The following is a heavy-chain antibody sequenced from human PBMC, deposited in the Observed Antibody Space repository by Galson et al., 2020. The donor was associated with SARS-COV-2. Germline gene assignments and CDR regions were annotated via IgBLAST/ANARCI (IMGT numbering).Heavy chain of an antibody. D-gene: IGHD2-8*01. V-gene: IGHV1-2*02. Sequence: ASVKVSCKASGYTFIDYFVHWVRQAPGQGLEWMGWIKSNSGSTKYAKKFQGRFTMTRDTSISTAYMELSRLTSDDTAVYYCAGLMGKSQDFDSWGQGTLVTVSS. CDR2: IKSNSGST. CDR3: AGLMGKSQDFDS. J-gene: IGHJ4*02. CDR1: GYTFIDYF.